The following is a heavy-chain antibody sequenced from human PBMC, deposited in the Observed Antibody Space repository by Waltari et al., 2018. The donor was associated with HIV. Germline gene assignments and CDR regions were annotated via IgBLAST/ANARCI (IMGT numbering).Heavy chain of an antibody. D-gene: IGHD2-21*02. J-gene: IGHJ3*01. CDR3: ANLISMTATDVFDV. V-gene: IGHV4-34*01. CDR1: GTPFTGSY. CDR2: VDHRGST. Sequence: QVRLEQWGAGLLKPSETLSLTCAVYGTPFTGSYWTWIRQSPGGGLQWIGEVDHRGSTHYNPSLKSRVSMSVDTFKHQFSLKLASVTAADTAVYYCANLISMTATDVFDVWGQGTLVSVSS.